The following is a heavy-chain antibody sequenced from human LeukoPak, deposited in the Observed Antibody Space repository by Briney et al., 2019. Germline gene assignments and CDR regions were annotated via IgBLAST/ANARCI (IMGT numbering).Heavy chain of an antibody. CDR3: ASPYYYGSGSYGNAFDI. D-gene: IGHD3-10*01. CDR1: GGSFSGYY. CDR2: INHSGST. Sequence: SETLSLTCAVYGGSFSGYYWSWVRQPPGKGLEWIGEINHSGSTNYNPSLKSRVTISVDTSKNQFSLKLSSVTAADTAVYYCASPYYYGSGSYGNAFDIWGQGTMVTVSS. V-gene: IGHV4-34*01. J-gene: IGHJ3*02.